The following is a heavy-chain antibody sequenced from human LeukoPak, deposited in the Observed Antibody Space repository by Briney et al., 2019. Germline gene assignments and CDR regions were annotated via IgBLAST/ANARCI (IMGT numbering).Heavy chain of an antibody. CDR3: ASDGGLGYCSSTSCYFGAFDY. D-gene: IGHD2-2*01. V-gene: IGHV3-21*01. CDR2: ISSSSSYI. Sequence: GVCLRLSCAASGFTFSSYAMSWVRQAPGKGLEWVASISSSSSYIYYADSVKGRFAISRDNAKNSLYLQMNSLRAEDTAVYYCASDGGLGYCSSTSCYFGAFDYWGQGTLVTVSS. CDR1: GFTFSSYA. J-gene: IGHJ4*02.